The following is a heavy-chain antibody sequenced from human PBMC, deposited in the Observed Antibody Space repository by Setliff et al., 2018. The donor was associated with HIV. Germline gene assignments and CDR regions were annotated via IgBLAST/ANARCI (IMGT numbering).Heavy chain of an antibody. V-gene: IGHV1-46*01. CDR1: GSTLTNYH. D-gene: IGHD3-22*01. J-gene: IGHJ4*02. CDR2: INPSGGIT. Sequence: ASVKVSCKASGSTLTNYHMHWVRQAPGQGLEWMGVINPSGGITTYAQKFQGRVTVTKDTSTSTVYMELSSLRSEDTAVYYCATTKGLSSGYDYWGQGTLVTVSS. CDR3: ATTKGLSSGYDY.